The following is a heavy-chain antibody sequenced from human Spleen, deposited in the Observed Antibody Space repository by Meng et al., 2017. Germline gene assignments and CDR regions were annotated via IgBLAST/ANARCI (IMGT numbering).Heavy chain of an antibody. D-gene: IGHD3-3*01. CDR1: GYTFIDYN. Sequence: QVQLVQSGADVKKPRASVKVSCKASGYTFIDYNIHWVRQAPGQGLEWMGWITPKNGGAHYIQKFQGRVTMTRDTSISTAYMELSRLGSDDTAVYYCTRDFGSFDYWGQGTLVTVSS. CDR3: TRDFGSFDY. CDR2: ITPKNGGA. J-gene: IGHJ4*02. V-gene: IGHV1-2*02.